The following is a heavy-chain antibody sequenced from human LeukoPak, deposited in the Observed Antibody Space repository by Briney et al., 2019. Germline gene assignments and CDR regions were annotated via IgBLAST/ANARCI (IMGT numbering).Heavy chain of an antibody. CDR1: GFTFSSYA. Sequence: AGGSLRLSCAASGFTFSSYAMSWVRQAPGKGLEWVSAITGSGASTYYADSVKGRFTISRDNSKNTLYLQMNSLRVEDTAVYYCAKDQTPYYWGQGTLVTVSS. CDR2: ITGSGAST. CDR3: AKDQTPYY. D-gene: IGHD4-23*01. V-gene: IGHV3-23*01. J-gene: IGHJ4*02.